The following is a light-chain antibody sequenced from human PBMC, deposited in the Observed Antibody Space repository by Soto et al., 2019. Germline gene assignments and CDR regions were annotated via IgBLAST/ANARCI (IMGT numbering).Light chain of an antibody. CDR3: SSYTSSSTENV. CDR2: EVS. Sequence: QSVLTQPASVSGSAGQSITISCTGTSSDFGGYNYVSWYQQHPGKVPKLMIYEVSNRPSGVSNRFSGSKFGNTASLTISGLQAEDEADYYCSSYTSSSTENVFGTGTKV. V-gene: IGLV2-14*01. CDR1: SSDFGGYNY. J-gene: IGLJ1*01.